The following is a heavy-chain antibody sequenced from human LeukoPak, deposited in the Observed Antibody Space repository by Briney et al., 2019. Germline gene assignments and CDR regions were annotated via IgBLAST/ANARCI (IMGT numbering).Heavy chain of an antibody. Sequence: SETLSLTCTVSGCSISSGSYYWSWIRQPPGKGLEWIGRIYTSGSTNYNPSLKSRVTISVDTSKIQFSRKLSSVTAADTAVYYCARDEGNKGDAYFDYWGQGTLVTVSS. J-gene: IGHJ4*02. CDR2: IYTSGST. CDR3: ARDEGNKGDAYFDY. V-gene: IGHV4-61*02. CDR1: GCSISSGSYY. D-gene: IGHD1/OR15-1a*01.